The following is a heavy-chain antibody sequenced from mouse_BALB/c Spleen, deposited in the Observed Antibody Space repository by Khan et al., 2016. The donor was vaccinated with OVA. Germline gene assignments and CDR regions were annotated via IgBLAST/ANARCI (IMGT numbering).Heavy chain of an antibody. Sequence: VQLKESGGDLVQPGGSRKLSCAASGFTFSSYGMHWVHQAPEKGLEWVAYISGDSNTIYYADTVKGRFTISRDNPRNTLFLQMTSLMSEDTAMYYCATSYFYGYYFDYWGPGTTLTVSS. CDR2: ISGDSNTI. CDR3: ATSYFYGYYFDY. J-gene: IGHJ2*01. CDR1: GFTFSSYG. D-gene: IGHD1-1*01. V-gene: IGHV5-17*02.